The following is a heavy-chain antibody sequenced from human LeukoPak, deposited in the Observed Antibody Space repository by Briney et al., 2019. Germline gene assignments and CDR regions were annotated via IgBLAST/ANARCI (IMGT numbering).Heavy chain of an antibody. V-gene: IGHV3-74*01. CDR1: GFTFSDYY. Sequence: GGSLRLSCAASGFTFSDYYMSWIRQAPGKGLVWVSRINSDGSSTSYADSVKGRFTISRDNAKNTLYLQMNSLRAEDTAVYYCARGLFYGSGSLAVWGKGTTVTISS. CDR2: INSDGSST. CDR3: ARGLFYGSGSLAV. D-gene: IGHD3-10*01. J-gene: IGHJ6*04.